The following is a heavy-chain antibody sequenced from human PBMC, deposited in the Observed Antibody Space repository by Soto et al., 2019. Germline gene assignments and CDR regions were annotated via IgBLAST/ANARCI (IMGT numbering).Heavy chain of an antibody. CDR1: GGSISSRSYY. V-gene: IGHV4-39*01. Sequence: SETLSLTCTVSGGSISSRSYYWGWIRQPPGKGLEWIGSIYYSGSTYYNPSLKSRVTISVDTSKNQFSLILSSVTAADTAVYYCARMWSGYNSHWGQGTLVTVSS. CDR3: ARMWSGYNSH. CDR2: IYYSGST. J-gene: IGHJ4*02. D-gene: IGHD6-25*01.